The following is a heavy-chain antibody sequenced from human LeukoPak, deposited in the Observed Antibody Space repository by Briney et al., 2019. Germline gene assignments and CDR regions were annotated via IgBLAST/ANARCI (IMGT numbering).Heavy chain of an antibody. CDR3: ARNMAYYYGSGSYPYFDY. V-gene: IGHV4-38-2*02. CDR2: IYHSGST. D-gene: IGHD3-10*01. CDR1: GYSISSGYY. Sequence: SETLSLTCTVSGYSISSGYYWGWIRQPPGKGLEWIGSIYHSGSTYYNPSLKSRVTISVDTSKNQFSLKLSSVTAADTAVYYCARNMAYYYGSGSYPYFDYWGQGTLVTVSS. J-gene: IGHJ4*02.